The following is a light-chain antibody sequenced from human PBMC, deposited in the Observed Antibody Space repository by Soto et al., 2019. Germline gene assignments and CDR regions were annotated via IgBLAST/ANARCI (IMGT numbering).Light chain of an antibody. CDR1: SSDVGGYNY. V-gene: IGLV2-8*01. CDR3: SSYAGSNNYV. CDR2: EVS. J-gene: IGLJ1*01. Sequence: QSALTQPRSASGAPGQAVTISCTGTSSDVGGYNYVSWYQQPPGKAPKLMIYEVSKRPSGVPDRFSGSKSGNTASLTVSGLQAEDEADYYCSSYAGSNNYVFGTGTKVTVL.